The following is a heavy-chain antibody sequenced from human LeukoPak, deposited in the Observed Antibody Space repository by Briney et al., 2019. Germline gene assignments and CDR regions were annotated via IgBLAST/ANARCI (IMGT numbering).Heavy chain of an antibody. Sequence: GASLKISCKGSGYRFTSYWIGWVRQMPGKGLEWMGIIYPGDSDTRYSPSFQGQVTISADKSISTAYLQWSSLKASDTAMYYCARPYCSGGSCFEYFQHWGQGTLVTVSS. CDR1: GYRFTSYW. CDR3: ARPYCSGGSCFEYFQH. V-gene: IGHV5-51*01. J-gene: IGHJ1*01. D-gene: IGHD2-15*01. CDR2: IYPGDSDT.